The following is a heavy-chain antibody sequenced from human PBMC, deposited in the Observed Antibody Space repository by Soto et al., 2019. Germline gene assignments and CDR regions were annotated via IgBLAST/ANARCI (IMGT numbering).Heavy chain of an antibody. J-gene: IGHJ4*02. CDR1: GYTFTGYY. V-gene: IGHV1-2*02. D-gene: IGHD4-17*01. Sequence: ASVKVSCKASGYTFTGYYMHWVRQAPGQGLEWMGWINPNSGGTNYAQKFQGRVTMTRDTSISTAYMELSRLRSDDTAVYYCARDRRPLTTVPDFDYWGQGALVTVSS. CDR3: ARDRRPLTTVPDFDY. CDR2: INPNSGGT.